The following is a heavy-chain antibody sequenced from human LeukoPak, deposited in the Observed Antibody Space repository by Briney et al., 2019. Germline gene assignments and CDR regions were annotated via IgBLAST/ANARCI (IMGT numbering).Heavy chain of an antibody. V-gene: IGHV3-66*01. J-gene: IGHJ6*03. Sequence: PGGSLRLSCAASGFTFSSYEMNWVRQAPGKGLEWVSLIYSGGNRHYTDSVKGRFTISRDNSKNTLYLQMNSLRAEDTAVYYCARVRDGFGEYYYFYYMDVWGKGTTVTISS. CDR2: IYSGGNR. CDR3: ARVRDGFGEYYYFYYMDV. CDR1: GFTFSSYE. D-gene: IGHD3-10*01.